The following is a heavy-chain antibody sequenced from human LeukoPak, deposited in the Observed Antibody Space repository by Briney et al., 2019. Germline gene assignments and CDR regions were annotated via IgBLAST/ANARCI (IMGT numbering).Heavy chain of an antibody. Sequence: GGSLRLSCAASGFTFSSYAMSWVRQAPGKGLEWVSAISGSGGSTYYADSVKGRFAISRDNSKNTLYLQMNSLRAEDTAVYYCARRQRGDLDYWGQGTLVTVSS. CDR1: GFTFSSYA. J-gene: IGHJ4*02. CDR3: ARRQRGDLDY. V-gene: IGHV3-23*01. D-gene: IGHD2-21*02. CDR2: ISGSGGST.